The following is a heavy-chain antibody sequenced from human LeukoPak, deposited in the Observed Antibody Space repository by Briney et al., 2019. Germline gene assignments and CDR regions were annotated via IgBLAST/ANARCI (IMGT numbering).Heavy chain of an antibody. CDR2: ISGSGGST. V-gene: IGHV3-23*01. D-gene: IGHD1-14*01. J-gene: IGHJ4*02. CDR1: GFTFSSYA. Sequence: PGGSLRLSCAASGFTFSSYAMSWVRQAPGKGLEWVSAISGSGGSTYYADSVKGRFTISRDNSKNTLYLQMNSLRAEDTAVYYCAKDPRYLVGNLTPFDYWGQGTLVTVSS. CDR3: AKDPRYLVGNLTPFDY.